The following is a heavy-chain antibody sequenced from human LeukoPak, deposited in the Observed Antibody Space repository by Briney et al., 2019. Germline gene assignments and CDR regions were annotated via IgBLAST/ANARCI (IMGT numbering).Heavy chain of an antibody. CDR2: INPNSGGT. Sequence: ASVKVSCKASGYTFTGQYMHWVRQAPGQGLEWMGWINPNSGGTNYAQKFQGRVTMTRDTSISTAYMELSRLRSGDTAVYYCARDSEYSSGWYYFDYWGQGTLVTVSS. V-gene: IGHV1-2*02. CDR1: GYTFTGQY. J-gene: IGHJ4*02. CDR3: ARDSEYSSGWYYFDY. D-gene: IGHD6-19*01.